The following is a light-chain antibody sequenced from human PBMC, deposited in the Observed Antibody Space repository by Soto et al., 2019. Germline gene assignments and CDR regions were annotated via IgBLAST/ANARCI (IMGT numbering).Light chain of an antibody. CDR2: GAS. J-gene: IGKJ2*04. V-gene: IGKV3-20*01. CDR3: PEESHRPTGS. CDR1: QSVSSSY. Sequence: RRIMTMTTSERTTLSCKASQSVSSSYLAWYQQQPGQAPRLLIYGASSRATGIPDRFSGSGSGTDFTLTISSLEFQDLAVDYCPEESHRPTGSFGQGTKV.